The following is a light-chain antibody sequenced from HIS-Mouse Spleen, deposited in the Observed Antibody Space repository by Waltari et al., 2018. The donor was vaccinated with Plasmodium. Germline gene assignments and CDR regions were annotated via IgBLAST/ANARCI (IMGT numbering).Light chain of an antibody. Sequence: SYELTQPPSVSVSPGQTASITCSGDKLGDKYACWYQQKPGQSPVLGIYQDSKRPSGMPGRFSGSNSGNTATLTIGGTQAMDEADYYCQAWDSSTAVFGGGTKLTVL. CDR2: QDS. J-gene: IGLJ3*02. CDR3: QAWDSSTAV. V-gene: IGLV3-1*01. CDR1: KLGDKY.